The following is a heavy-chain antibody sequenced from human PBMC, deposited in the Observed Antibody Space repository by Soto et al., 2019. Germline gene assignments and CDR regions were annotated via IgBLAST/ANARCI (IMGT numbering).Heavy chain of an antibody. CDR2: IIPIFGTA. Sequence: SVKVSCKASGGTFSSYAISWVRQAPGQGLEWMGGIIPIFGTANYAQKFQGRVTITADESTSTAYMELSSLRSEDTAVYYCERDGSNPYCTNGVCYSSFDYWGQGTLVTVSS. V-gene: IGHV1-69*13. J-gene: IGHJ4*02. CDR3: ERDGSNPYCTNGVCYSSFDY. CDR1: GGTFSSYA. D-gene: IGHD2-8*01.